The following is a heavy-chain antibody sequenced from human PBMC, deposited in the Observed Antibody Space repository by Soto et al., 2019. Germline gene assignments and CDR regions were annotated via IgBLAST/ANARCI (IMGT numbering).Heavy chain of an antibody. V-gene: IGHV3-64D*06. CDR3: VKSRGGNNFDFFD. Sequence: LRLSCSASGFTFSSYSMHWVRQAPGKGLEYVSGIRGNGGPPFYADSVKGRFTISRDNSKDTLYLQMSSLSADDTAVYYCVKSRGGNNFDFFDWGQGALVNVSS. CDR1: GFTFSSYS. D-gene: IGHD5-12*01. J-gene: IGHJ4*02. CDR2: IRGNGGPP.